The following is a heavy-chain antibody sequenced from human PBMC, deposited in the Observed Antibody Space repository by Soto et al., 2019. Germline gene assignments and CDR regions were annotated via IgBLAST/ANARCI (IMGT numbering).Heavy chain of an antibody. D-gene: IGHD3-16*02. CDR3: ARVPVGDYICGTYRWLDS. Sequence: QVQLVQSGAEVKRPGASVKVSCKASGYDFTSFAIHWVRQAPGQGLEWMGCINTDSGLTKYSQKFHSRVTITIDTSANIGYMEVSRLRYEDTTVFYCARVPVGDYICGTYRWLDSWGQGPLVTVSS. V-gene: IGHV1-3*04. J-gene: IGHJ4*02. CDR2: INTDSGLT. CDR1: GYDFTSFA.